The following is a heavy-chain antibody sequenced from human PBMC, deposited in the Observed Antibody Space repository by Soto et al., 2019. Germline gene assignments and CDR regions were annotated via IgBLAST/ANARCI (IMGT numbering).Heavy chain of an antibody. CDR2: INHSGST. D-gene: IGHD2-2*01. CDR1: GGSFSGYY. V-gene: IGHV4-34*01. Sequence: QVQLQQWGAGLLKPPETLSLTCAGYGGSFSGYYWSWIRHPPGKGLEWIGEINHSGSTNYNPSLKIRVTRSVDTSKNQFSLKLSSVTAADAAVYYCGGDIVVVPAAMSRYGMDFWGQGTTVTVSS. J-gene: IGHJ6*02. CDR3: GGDIVVVPAAMSRYGMDF.